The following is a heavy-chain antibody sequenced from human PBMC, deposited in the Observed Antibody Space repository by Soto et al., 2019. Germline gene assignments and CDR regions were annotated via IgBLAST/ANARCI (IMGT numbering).Heavy chain of an antibody. CDR3: ARDRIYYYDSSGTQYYYYYGMDV. CDR1: GGSVSSGSYY. V-gene: IGHV4-61*01. Sequence: SETLSLTCTVSGGSVSSGSYYWSWIRQPPGKGLEWIGYIYYSGSTNYNPSLKSRVTISVDTSKNQFSLKLSSVTAADTAVYYCARDRIYYYDSSGTQYYYYYGMDVWGQGTTVTVSS. CDR2: IYYSGST. J-gene: IGHJ6*02. D-gene: IGHD3-22*01.